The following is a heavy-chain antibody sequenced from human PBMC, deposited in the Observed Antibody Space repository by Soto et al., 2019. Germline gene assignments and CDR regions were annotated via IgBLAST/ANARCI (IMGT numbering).Heavy chain of an antibody. D-gene: IGHD3-10*01. CDR1: GFTFSSYA. Sequence: QVHLVESGGGVVKPGRSLRLSCAASGFTFSSYAIHWVRQAPGKGLEWVAVISSDGKDKYSADSMKGRFAISRDNSKNTLYLQMNSLRAEDTAVYYCAKDSGRVSADYYFDYWGQGTLVTVSS. V-gene: IGHV3-30*18. J-gene: IGHJ4*02. CDR3: AKDSGRVSADYYFDY. CDR2: ISSDGKDK.